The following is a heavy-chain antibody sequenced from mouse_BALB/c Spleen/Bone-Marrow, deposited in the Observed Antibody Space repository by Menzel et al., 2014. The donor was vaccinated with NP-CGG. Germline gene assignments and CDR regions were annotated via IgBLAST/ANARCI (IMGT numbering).Heavy chain of an antibody. CDR1: GFIFSDYY. D-gene: IGHD2-1*01. CDR2: ISDGGSYT. CDR3: ARDGNYYAMDY. J-gene: IGHJ4*01. V-gene: IGHV5-4*02. Sequence: EVQLVESGGGLVKPGGSLKLSCAASGFIFSDYYMYWVRQTPEKRLEWVATISDGGSYTYYPDSVKGRFTISRDNAKNNLYLQMSSLKSEDTAMYYCARDGNYYAMDYWGQGTSVTVSS.